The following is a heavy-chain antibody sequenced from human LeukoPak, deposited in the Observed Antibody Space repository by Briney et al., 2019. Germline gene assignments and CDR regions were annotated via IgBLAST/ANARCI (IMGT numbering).Heavy chain of an antibody. Sequence: PGGSLRLSCAASGFNFSASGIHWVRQASGKGLEWVGRIRSKTNNYATTFGEAVKGRFTISRDDSKSTAYLQMNSLTSEDTALYYCTSSPSCGGGGSCYSWGQGTLVTVSS. CDR2: IRSKTNNYAT. CDR3: TSSPSCGGGGSCYS. V-gene: IGHV3-73*01. CDR1: GFNFSASG. D-gene: IGHD2-15*01. J-gene: IGHJ4*02.